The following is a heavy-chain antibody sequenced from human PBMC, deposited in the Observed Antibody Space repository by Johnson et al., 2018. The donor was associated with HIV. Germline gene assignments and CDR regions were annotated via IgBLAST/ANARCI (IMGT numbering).Heavy chain of an antibody. D-gene: IGHD4-17*01. Sequence: QVQLVESGGGLVQPGGSLRLSCVGSGFSFSDHFMAWIRQSPGKGLECLSYITSSGSSVYYKDFVKGRFTISWDNAKASVSLRLNSLRAEDSGIYYCARDATPWGGDYVGYAFDLWGQGTVVTVSS. CDR3: ARDATPWGGDYVGYAFDL. CDR1: GFSFSDHF. CDR2: ITSSGSSV. J-gene: IGHJ3*01. V-gene: IGHV3-11*04.